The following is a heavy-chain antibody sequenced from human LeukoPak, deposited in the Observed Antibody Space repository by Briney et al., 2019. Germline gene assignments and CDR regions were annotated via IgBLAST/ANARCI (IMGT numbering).Heavy chain of an antibody. CDR3: AGERVVAATSPMDV. CDR1: GYTFTSCD. J-gene: IGHJ6*03. V-gene: IGHV1-8*03. D-gene: IGHD2-15*01. CDR2: MNPNSGDT. Sequence: GASVKVSCKASGYTFTSCDINWVRQATGQGLEWMGWMNPNSGDTGYAQNFQGRVTITRDTSISTAYMELSSLRSEDTAVYYCAGERVVAATSPMDVWGKGTTVTVSS.